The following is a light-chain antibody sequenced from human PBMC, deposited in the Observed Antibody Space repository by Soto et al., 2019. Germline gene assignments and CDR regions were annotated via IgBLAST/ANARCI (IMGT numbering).Light chain of an antibody. CDR1: QSLSINS. CDR2: GAS. J-gene: IGKJ3*01. CDR3: QQYDGSPLT. V-gene: IGKV3-20*01. Sequence: EIVLTQSPGTLSLSPGERATLSCRASQSLSINSLAWYQQKPGQSLRLLVYGASTRDTGIPDRFRGSGSGTDFALTISSLEPEGFAMYYCQQYDGSPLTFGPGTKVDIK.